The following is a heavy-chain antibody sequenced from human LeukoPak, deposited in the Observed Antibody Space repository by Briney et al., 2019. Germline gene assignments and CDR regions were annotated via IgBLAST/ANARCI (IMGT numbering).Heavy chain of an antibody. J-gene: IGHJ4*02. CDR1: GGTFSSYA. CDR2: IIPIFGTA. V-gene: IGHV1-69*13. Sequence: SVKVSCKASGGTFSSYAISWVRQAPGQGLEWMGGIIPIFGTANYAQKFQGRVTITADESTSTAYVELSSLRSEDTAVYYCAREKGSYYSAYFDYWGQGTLVTVSS. CDR3: AREKGSYYSAYFDY. D-gene: IGHD1-26*01.